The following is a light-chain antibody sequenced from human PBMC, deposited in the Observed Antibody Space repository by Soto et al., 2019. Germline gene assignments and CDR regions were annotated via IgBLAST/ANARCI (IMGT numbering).Light chain of an antibody. CDR2: EVT. J-gene: IGLJ3*02. CDR3: SSHAGIINVV. V-gene: IGLV2-8*01. CDR1: SSDVGGYNY. Sequence: QSALTQPPSASGSPGQSVTISCTGTSSDVGGYNYVSWYQQHPGKAPKLNIYEVTKRPSGVPDRFSGSKSGNTASLTVSGLLAEDEADYYCSSHAGIINVVFGGGTKLTVL.